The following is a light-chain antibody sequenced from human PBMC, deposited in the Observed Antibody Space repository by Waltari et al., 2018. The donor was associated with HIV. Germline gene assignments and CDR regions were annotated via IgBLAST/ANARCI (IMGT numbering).Light chain of an antibody. CDR3: QHYSNWPPWT. V-gene: IGKV3-15*01. CDR1: QSVSTN. CDR2: GAS. J-gene: IGKJ1*01. Sequence: EILMTQSPATLSVSPGERVTLSCRASQSVSTNLAWYQQKPGQAPMLLIYGASFTANDIPARFSAGGSGTEFTLTSNSLQSEDFAVYYCQHYSNWPPWTFGQGTRVEFK.